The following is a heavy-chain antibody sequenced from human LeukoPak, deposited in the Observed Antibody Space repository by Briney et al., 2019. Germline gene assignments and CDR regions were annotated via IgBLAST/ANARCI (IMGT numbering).Heavy chain of an antibody. V-gene: IGHV4-34*01. CDR2: NKHSGST. J-gene: IGHJ4*02. CDR1: GGSFSGSY. Sequence: SETLSLTCAVYGGSFSGSYWSWVRPPLGKGREWIGENKHSGSTYYDPSLKSRDTISVVTSKGQFSLKLSSVTAADTALYYWARAGSFTALPMAIDYWGQGTLGTVSS. CDR3: ARAGSFTALPMAIDY. D-gene: IGHD3-10*01.